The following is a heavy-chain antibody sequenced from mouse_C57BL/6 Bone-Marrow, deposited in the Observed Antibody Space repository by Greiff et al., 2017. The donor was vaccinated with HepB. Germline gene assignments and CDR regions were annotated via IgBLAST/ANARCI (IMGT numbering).Heavy chain of an antibody. V-gene: IGHV1-9*01. CDR3: AREGIYYGNSLFAY. CDR2: ILPGSGST. D-gene: IGHD2-1*01. Sequence: QVQLQQSGAELMKPGASVKLSCKATGYTFTGYWIEWVKQRPGHGLEWIGEILPGSGSTNYNEKFKGKATFTADTSSNTAYMQLSSLTTEDSDIYYCAREGIYYGNSLFAYWGQGTLVTVSA. J-gene: IGHJ3*01. CDR1: GYTFTGYW.